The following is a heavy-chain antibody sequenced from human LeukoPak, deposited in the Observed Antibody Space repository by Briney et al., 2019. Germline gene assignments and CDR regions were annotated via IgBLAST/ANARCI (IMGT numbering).Heavy chain of an antibody. CDR3: AKDHCNSASCYYFDS. D-gene: IGHD2-2*01. V-gene: IGHV3-30*18. Sequence: GGSLRLSCAASGFTFVAYGMHWVRQAPGKGLEWVSIISYDGTNANYADSVKGRFTISRDDSRNTVYLQMNSLRPDEMAVYYCAKDHCNSASCYYFDSWGQGALVTVSS. J-gene: IGHJ4*02. CDR1: GFTFVAYG. CDR2: ISYDGTNA.